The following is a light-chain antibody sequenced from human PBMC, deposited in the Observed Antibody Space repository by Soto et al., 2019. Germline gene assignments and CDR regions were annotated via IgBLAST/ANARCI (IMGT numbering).Light chain of an antibody. Sequence: EIVLTQSPATLSLSPGEGATLSCRASQSISSHLAWYQQKPGQAPRLLIYDASNRARGIPAKFSGSGSRTDFTLTISSLEPEDFAVYYCQQRSNWRLSFGGGTRVEIK. CDR3: QQRSNWRLS. V-gene: IGKV3-11*01. CDR2: DAS. CDR1: QSISSH. J-gene: IGKJ4*01.